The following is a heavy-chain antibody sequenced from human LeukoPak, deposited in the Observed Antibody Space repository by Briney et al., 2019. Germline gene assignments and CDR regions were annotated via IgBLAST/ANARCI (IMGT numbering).Heavy chain of an antibody. V-gene: IGHV3-33*01. J-gene: IGHJ4*02. D-gene: IGHD3-10*01. CDR3: ARDDYYGSGSYLRGIGFDY. CDR2: IWYDGSNK. Sequence: GRSLRLSCAASGFTFSSYGMHWVRQAPGKGLEWVAVIWYDGSNKYYADSVKGRFTISRDNSKNTLYLQMNSLRAEDTAVYYCARDDYYGSGSYLRGIGFDYWGQGTLVTVSS. CDR1: GFTFSSYG.